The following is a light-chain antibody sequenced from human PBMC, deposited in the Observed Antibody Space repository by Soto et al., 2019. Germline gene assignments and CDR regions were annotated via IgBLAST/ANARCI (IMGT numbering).Light chain of an antibody. Sequence: DIVMTQSPDSLAVSLGERATINCKSSQSVLYSSNNKNYLAWYQQKPGHPPKLLIYWASTRESGVPDRFSGSGSGTDFTLTISSLQAEDVAVYYCQQYYSTFTFGPGTKVDIK. CDR2: WAS. CDR1: QSVLYSSNNKNY. V-gene: IGKV4-1*01. J-gene: IGKJ3*01. CDR3: QQYYSTFT.